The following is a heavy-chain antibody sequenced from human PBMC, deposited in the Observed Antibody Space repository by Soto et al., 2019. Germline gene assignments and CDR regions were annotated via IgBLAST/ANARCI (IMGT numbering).Heavy chain of an antibody. V-gene: IGHV1-46*01. CDR1: GYTFTSYY. Sequence: ASVKVCCKASGYTFTSYYMHWVRQDPGQGLEWMGIINPSGGSTSYAQKFQGRVTMTRDTSTSTVYMELSSLRSEDTAVYYCARGYQPLRDAFDIWGQGTMVTVSS. CDR2: INPSGGST. CDR3: ARGYQPLRDAFDI. J-gene: IGHJ3*02. D-gene: IGHD2-2*01.